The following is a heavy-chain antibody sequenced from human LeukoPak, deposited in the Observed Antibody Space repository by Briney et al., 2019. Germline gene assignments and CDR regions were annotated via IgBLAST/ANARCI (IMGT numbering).Heavy chain of an antibody. V-gene: IGHV5-51*01. CDR1: GYSFTSYW. CDR3: ARVDIAAAGRGWFDP. CDR2: IYPGDSDT. J-gene: IGHJ5*02. Sequence: GESLKISCKGSGYSFTSYWIGWVRQMPGKGLEWMGIIYPGDSDTRYSPSFQGQVTISADKSISTAYLQWSSLKASDTAMYYCARVDIAAAGRGWFDPWGQGTLVTVSS. D-gene: IGHD6-13*01.